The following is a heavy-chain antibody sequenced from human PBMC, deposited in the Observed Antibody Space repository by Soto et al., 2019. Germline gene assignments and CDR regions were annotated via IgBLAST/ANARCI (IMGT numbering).Heavy chain of an antibody. Sequence: QITLKESGPTLVKPTQTLTLTCTFSGFSLSTSGVGVGWIRQPPGKALEWLALIYWDDDKRYSPSLKSRLTITKDTSKNQVVLTMTNMDPVDTCTYYCAHRRVGRQLALGWFDPWGQGTLVTVSS. V-gene: IGHV2-5*02. J-gene: IGHJ5*02. CDR3: AHRRVGRQLALGWFDP. CDR1: GFSLSTSGVG. CDR2: IYWDDDK. D-gene: IGHD6-13*01.